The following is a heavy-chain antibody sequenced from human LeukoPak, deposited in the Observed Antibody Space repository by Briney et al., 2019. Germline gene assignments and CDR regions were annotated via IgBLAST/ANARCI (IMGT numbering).Heavy chain of an antibody. CDR2: IYYSGST. D-gene: IGHD3-3*01. V-gene: IGHV4-59*01. J-gene: IGHJ4*02. CDR1: GGSISSYY. Sequence: PSETLSLTCTVSGGSISSYYWTWIRQPPGKGLEWMGYIYYSGSTNYNPSLKSRVTISVDTSKNQFSLKLSSVTTADTAVYYCARVGGYDFWSGLSYFDYWGQGSLVTVSS. CDR3: ARVGGYDFWSGLSYFDY.